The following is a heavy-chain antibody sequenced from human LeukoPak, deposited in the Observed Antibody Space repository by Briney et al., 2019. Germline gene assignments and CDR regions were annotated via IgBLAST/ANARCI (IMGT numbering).Heavy chain of an antibody. V-gene: IGHV3-7*01. J-gene: IGHJ6*03. D-gene: IGHD6-6*01. CDR2: TKQDGSEK. CDR1: GFTFSSYW. CDR3: ARVLYRSSSGYYYYYYMDV. Sequence: PGGSLRLSCAGSGFTFSSYWMSWVRQAPGKGLEWGANTKQDGSEKYYVASVKGRFTISRDNAKNSLYLQMNSLRAEDTAVYYCARVLYRSSSGYYYYYYMDVWGKGTTVTVPS.